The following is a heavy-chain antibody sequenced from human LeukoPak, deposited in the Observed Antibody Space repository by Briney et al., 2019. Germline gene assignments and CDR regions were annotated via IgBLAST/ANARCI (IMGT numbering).Heavy chain of an antibody. Sequence: ASVKVSCKASGYTFTDYYMHWVRQAPGQGLEWMGWINPNSGGTNYAQKFQGRVTMTRDTSISTAYMELSRLRSDDTAVYYCARGDSRFYYDSSGPTSVPFDIWGQGTMVTASS. D-gene: IGHD3-22*01. CDR3: ARGDSRFYYDSSGPTSVPFDI. J-gene: IGHJ3*02. CDR2: INPNSGGT. CDR1: GYTFTDYY. V-gene: IGHV1-2*02.